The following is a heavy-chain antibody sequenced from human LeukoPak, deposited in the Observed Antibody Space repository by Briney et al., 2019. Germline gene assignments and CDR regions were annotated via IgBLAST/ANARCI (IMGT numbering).Heavy chain of an antibody. J-gene: IGHJ3*02. CDR2: INPNSGGT. CDR3: ARDLYGSGSYYIPDAFDI. D-gene: IGHD3-10*01. CDR1: GYTFTTYN. Sequence: ASVKVSCKATGYTFTTYNMHWVRQAPGQGLEWMGWINPNSGGTNYAQKFQGWVTMTRDTSISTAYMELSRLRSDDTAVYYCARDLYGSGSYYIPDAFDIWGQGTMVTVSS. V-gene: IGHV1-2*04.